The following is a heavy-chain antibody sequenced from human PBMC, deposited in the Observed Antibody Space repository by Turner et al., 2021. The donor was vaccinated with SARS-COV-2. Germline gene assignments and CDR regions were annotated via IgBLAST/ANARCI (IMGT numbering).Heavy chain of an antibody. CDR2: INTNSGNT. CDR3: ARGRYSGGGMDV. J-gene: IGHJ6*02. D-gene: IGHD1-26*01. Sequence: QVQLVQYGAEVKKPRASVKVSCKAPGYTYTSYDINWVRQATGQGRDGMGWINTNSGNTGYTRKFQSRVTMTRNTTISTAYMELSSLTSEDAAVDDCARGRYSGGGMDVWGQGTTVTVSS. V-gene: IGHV1-8*02. CDR1: GYTYTSYD.